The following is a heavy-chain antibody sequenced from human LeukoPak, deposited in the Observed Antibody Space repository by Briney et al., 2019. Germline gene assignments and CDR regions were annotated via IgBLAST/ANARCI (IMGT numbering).Heavy chain of an antibody. D-gene: IGHD5-18*01. CDR2: IIPIFGTA. CDR1: GGTFSSYA. J-gene: IGHJ3*02. V-gene: IGHV1-69*13. Sequence: SVKVSCKASGGTFSSYAISWVRQAPGQGLEWMGGIIPIFGTANYAQKFQGRVTITADESTSTAYMELSSLRSEDTAVYYCARQIQLISNDNDAFDIWGQGTMVTVSS. CDR3: ARQIQLISNDNDAFDI.